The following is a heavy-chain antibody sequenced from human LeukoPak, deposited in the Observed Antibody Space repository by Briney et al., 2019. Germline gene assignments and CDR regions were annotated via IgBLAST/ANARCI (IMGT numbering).Heavy chain of an antibody. CDR3: ARDGKGGSGSYLNWFDP. J-gene: IGHJ5*02. CDR2: IKTDGSST. V-gene: IGHV3-74*01. CDR1: GFTFSSYW. Sequence: GGSLRLSCAASGFTFSSYWMHWVRQAPGKGLVWVSRIKTDGSSTNYADSVKGRFTISRDNAKNSLYLQMNSLRAEDTAVYYCARDGKGGSGSYLNWFDPWGQGTLVTVSS. D-gene: IGHD3-10*01.